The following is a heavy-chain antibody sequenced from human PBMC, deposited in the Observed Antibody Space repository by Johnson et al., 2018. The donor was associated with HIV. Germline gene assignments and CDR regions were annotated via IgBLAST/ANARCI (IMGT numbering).Heavy chain of an antibody. J-gene: IGHJ3*02. CDR2: ISYDGSTK. CDR3: VRDRGTMLLDGAFDI. D-gene: IGHD3-10*01. Sequence: QVQLVESGGGVVQPGRSLRLSCAASGFTCSSYAMHWVRQAPGKGLEWVAVISYDGSTKYYADSVKGRFTISRDNSKNTLYLQMNSLRAEDTAVYYCVRDRGTMLLDGAFDIWGQGTMVTVSS. V-gene: IGHV3-30*04. CDR1: GFTCSSYA.